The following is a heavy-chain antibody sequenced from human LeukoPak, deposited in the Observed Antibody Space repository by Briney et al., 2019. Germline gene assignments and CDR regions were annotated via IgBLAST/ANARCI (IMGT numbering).Heavy chain of an antibody. CDR2: IIPIFGTA. CDR3: ARVACGSSTSCYPNYYYYYMDV. D-gene: IGHD2-2*01. J-gene: IGHJ6*03. Sequence: SVKVSCKASGGTFSSYAISWVRQAPGQGLEWMGGIIPIFGTANYAQKFQGRVTITTDESTSTAYMELSSLRSEDTAVYYCARVACGSSTSCYPNYYYYYMDVWGKGTTVTVSS. CDR1: GGTFSSYA. V-gene: IGHV1-69*05.